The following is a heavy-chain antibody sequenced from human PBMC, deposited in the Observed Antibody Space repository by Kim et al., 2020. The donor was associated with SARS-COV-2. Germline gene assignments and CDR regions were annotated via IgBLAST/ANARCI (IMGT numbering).Heavy chain of an antibody. D-gene: IGHD3-22*01. V-gene: IGHV1-69*01. Sequence: QGRVTITADESTRTAYMELSSLRSEDTAVYYCARVGDYYDSSGYYTVFDYWGQGTLVTVSS. J-gene: IGHJ4*02. CDR3: ARVGDYYDSSGYYTVFDY.